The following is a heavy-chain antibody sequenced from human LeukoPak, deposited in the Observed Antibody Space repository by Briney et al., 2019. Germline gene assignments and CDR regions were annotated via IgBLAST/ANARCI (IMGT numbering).Heavy chain of an antibody. CDR1: GGSFSGYY. Sequence: PSETLSLTCAVYGGSFSGYYWSWIRQPPGKGLERIGEINHSGSTNYNPSLKSRVTLSVDTSKNQFSLKLSSVTAADTAVYYCARGLRIAAAPPNVWFDPWGQGTLVTVSS. D-gene: IGHD6-13*01. V-gene: IGHV4-34*01. CDR2: INHSGST. CDR3: ARGLRIAAAPPNVWFDP. J-gene: IGHJ5*02.